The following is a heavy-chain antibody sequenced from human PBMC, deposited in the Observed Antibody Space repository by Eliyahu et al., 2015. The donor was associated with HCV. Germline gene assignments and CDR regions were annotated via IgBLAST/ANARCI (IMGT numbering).Heavy chain of an antibody. V-gene: IGHV1-69*04. CDR2: ITPIFGVT. CDR1: GGXFSNYA. Sequence: QVQLVQSGAELKKPGSSVKVSCKASGGXFSNYAISWVRQGPGQGLEWXGRITPIFGVTNYAQKFQGRVTITAXKSTSXAYMELSSLRSEDTAVYYCTRDSLGGFGELFLGSSPSFDHWGQGTLVTVSS. J-gene: IGHJ4*02. CDR3: TRDSLGGFGELFLGSSPSFDH. D-gene: IGHD3-10*01.